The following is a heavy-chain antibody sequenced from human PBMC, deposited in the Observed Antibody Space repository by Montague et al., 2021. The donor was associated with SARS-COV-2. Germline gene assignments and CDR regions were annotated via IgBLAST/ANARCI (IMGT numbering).Heavy chain of an antibody. CDR1: GFIFGDYW. J-gene: IGHJ6*03. Sequence: SLRLSCAASGFIFGDYWMSWIRQAPGKGLEWVANIKLDGSEEYYMDSVKGRFTVSRDNARNSLYLQMNSLRVEDTAVYYCARGRGLYYESSGGLYYMDVWGEGTTVTVSS. D-gene: IGHD3-22*01. CDR2: IKLDGSEE. CDR3: ARGRGLYYESSGGLYYMDV. V-gene: IGHV3-7*01.